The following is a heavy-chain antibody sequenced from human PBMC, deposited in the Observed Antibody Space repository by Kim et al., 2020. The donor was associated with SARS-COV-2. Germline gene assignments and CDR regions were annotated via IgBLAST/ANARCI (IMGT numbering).Heavy chain of an antibody. CDR3: AKDPFYDFWSGFYFDY. D-gene: IGHD3-3*01. Sequence: SAKGRFTNSRNTSKNTLYLQMNSLRAEDTAVYYCAKDPFYDFWSGFYFDYWGQGTLVTVSS. J-gene: IGHJ4*02. V-gene: IGHV3-23*01.